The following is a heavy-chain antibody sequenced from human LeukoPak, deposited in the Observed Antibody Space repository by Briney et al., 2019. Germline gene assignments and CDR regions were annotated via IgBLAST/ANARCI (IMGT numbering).Heavy chain of an antibody. J-gene: IGHJ4*02. CDR3: ARQYCSSATCYYHFDY. CDR1: GGSITSYY. CDR2: TYHSGSA. V-gene: IGHV4-59*08. Sequence: SETLSLTCSVSGGSITSYYWGWIRQPPGKGLEWIGYTYHSGSATYNPSLKSRVTISVDTSKNQFSLRLNSVTAADTAVYYCARQYCSSATCYYHFDYWGQGTLDTVSS. D-gene: IGHD2-2*01.